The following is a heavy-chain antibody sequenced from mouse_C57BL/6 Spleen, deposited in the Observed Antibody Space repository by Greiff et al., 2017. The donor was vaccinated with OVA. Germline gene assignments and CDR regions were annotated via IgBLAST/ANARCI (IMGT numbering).Heavy chain of an antibody. CDR1: GFSLTSYG. D-gene: IGHD1-1*02. V-gene: IGHV2-2*01. J-gene: IGHJ4*01. CDR3: ASPYGGDY. Sequence: QVQLQQSGPGLVQPSQSLSITCTVSGFSLTSYGVHWVRQSPGKGLEWLGVIWSGGSTDYNAAFIYRLSISKDNSKCQVFFKMNSLQADDTAIYYCASPYGGDYWGQGTSVTVSS. CDR2: IWSGGST.